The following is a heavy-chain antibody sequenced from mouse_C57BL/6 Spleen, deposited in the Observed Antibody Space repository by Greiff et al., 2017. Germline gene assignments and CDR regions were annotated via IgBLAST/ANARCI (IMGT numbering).Heavy chain of an antibody. D-gene: IGHD2-3*01. V-gene: IGHV1-22*01. J-gene: IGHJ1*03. CDR2: INPNNGGT. CDR1: GYTFTDYN. CDR3: ARDNDGYHWYFDV. Sequence: VQLQQSGPELVKPGASVKMSCKASGYTFTDYNMHWVKQSPGKSLEWIGYINPNNGGTSYNQKFKGKATLTVNKSSSTAYMELRSLTSEDSAVYYCARDNDGYHWYFDVWGTGTTVTVSS.